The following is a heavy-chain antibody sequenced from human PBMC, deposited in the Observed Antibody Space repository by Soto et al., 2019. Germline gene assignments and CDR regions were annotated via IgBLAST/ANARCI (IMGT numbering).Heavy chain of an antibody. CDR2: IYYSGST. Sequence: TLSLTCTVSGGSISSGGYYWSWIRQHPGKGMEWIGYIYYSGSTYYNPSLKSRVTISVDTSKNQFSLKLSSVTAADTAVYYCARDSGGSWFDPWGQGTLVTVSS. CDR3: ARDSGGSWFDP. J-gene: IGHJ5*02. CDR1: GGSISSGGYY. V-gene: IGHV4-31*03. D-gene: IGHD3-10*01.